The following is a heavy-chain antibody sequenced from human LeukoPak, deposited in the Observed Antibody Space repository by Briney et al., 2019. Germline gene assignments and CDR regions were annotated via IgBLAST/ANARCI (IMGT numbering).Heavy chain of an antibody. CDR2: ISGSGGST. CDR1: GFTFSSYA. D-gene: IGHD4-17*01. Sequence: TGGSLRLSCAASGFTFSSYAMSWVRQAPGKWLEWVSAISGSGGSTYYADSVKGRFTISRDNSKNTLYLQMNSLRAEDTAVYYCAKDYTVTTLEYFQHWGQGTLVTVSS. J-gene: IGHJ1*01. CDR3: AKDYTVTTLEYFQH. V-gene: IGHV3-23*01.